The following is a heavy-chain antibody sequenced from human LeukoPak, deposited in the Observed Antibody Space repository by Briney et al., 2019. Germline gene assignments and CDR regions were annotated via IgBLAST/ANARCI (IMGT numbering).Heavy chain of an antibody. CDR3: ARVRGLGATRDY. J-gene: IGHJ4*02. D-gene: IGHD1-26*01. V-gene: IGHV3-21*01. Sequence: GGSLRLSCAASGFTFSSYSMNWVRQAAGKGLEWVSSISSSSSYIYYPDSVKGRFTISRDNAKNSLYLQMNSLRAEDTAVYYCARVRGLGATRDYWGQGTLVTVSS. CDR1: GFTFSSYS. CDR2: ISSSSSYI.